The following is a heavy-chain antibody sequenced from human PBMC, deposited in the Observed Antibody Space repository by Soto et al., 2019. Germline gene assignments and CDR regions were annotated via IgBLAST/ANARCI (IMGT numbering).Heavy chain of an antibody. Sequence: PSETLSLTCTVSGGSISSYYWSWIRQPPGKGLEWIGYMFYFGSTNYNPSLKSRVTISVDTSKNQFSLKLSSVTAADTAVYYCARGPTDSWSYCGGDCYSTWFDPWGQGTLVTVSS. CDR3: ARGPTDSWSYCGGDCYSTWFDP. D-gene: IGHD2-21*02. CDR2: MFYFGST. J-gene: IGHJ5*02. CDR1: GGSISSYY. V-gene: IGHV4-59*01.